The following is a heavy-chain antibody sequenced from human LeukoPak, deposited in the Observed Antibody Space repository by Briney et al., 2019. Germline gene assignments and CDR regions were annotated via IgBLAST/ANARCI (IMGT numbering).Heavy chain of an antibody. CDR2: INSDGRST. Sequence: PGGSLRLSCAGSGITFSSYWMHWVRQAPGKGVVWVSRINSDGRSTNYADSVKGRFTIYRENAKNTLYLQMNSLTAEDTAVYYCARSAYPGNSVIEDWGRGTLVTVSS. D-gene: IGHD4-23*01. CDR1: GITFSSYW. J-gene: IGHJ4*02. CDR3: ARSAYPGNSVIED. V-gene: IGHV3-74*01.